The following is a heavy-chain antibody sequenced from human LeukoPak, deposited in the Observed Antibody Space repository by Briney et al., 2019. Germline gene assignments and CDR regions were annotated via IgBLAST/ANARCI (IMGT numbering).Heavy chain of an antibody. D-gene: IGHD4-23*01. J-gene: IGHJ4*02. Sequence: SETLSLTCTVSGGSISSSSYYWGWIRQPPGKGLEWIGSIYYSGSTNYNPSLKSRVTISVDTSKNQFSLKLSSVTAADTAVYYCARATVVSFDYWGQRTLVTVSS. CDR3: ARATVVSFDY. V-gene: IGHV4-39*07. CDR2: IYYSGST. CDR1: GGSISSSSYY.